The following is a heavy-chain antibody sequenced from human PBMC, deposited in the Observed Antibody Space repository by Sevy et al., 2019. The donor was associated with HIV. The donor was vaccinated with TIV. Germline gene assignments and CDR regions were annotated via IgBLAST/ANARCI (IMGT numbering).Heavy chain of an antibody. Sequence: GGSLRLSCAASGFTFNDYAMHWVRQVPGKGLEWVASISWNGGHIYYEDSVKDRFTISRDNSKNYLYLQISSLRRDDTAFYYCAKDLNSGTLGWYSLDYWGQGTLVTVSS. CDR1: GFTFNDYA. CDR2: ISWNGGHI. V-gene: IGHV3-9*01. J-gene: IGHJ4*02. D-gene: IGHD1-1*01. CDR3: AKDLNSGTLGWYSLDY.